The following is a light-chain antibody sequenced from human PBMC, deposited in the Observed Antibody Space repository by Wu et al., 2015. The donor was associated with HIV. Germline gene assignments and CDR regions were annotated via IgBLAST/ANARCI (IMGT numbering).Light chain of an antibody. Sequence: DIVLTQSPDTLSLSPGERATLSCRVSESISGYLAWFQQRPGQPPTLLIYGASSRAAGIPDRFSGSGSGTDFSLTISRLEPEDFAVYYCQQYGSSGSTFGPGTKVDIK. CDR2: GAS. CDR3: QQYGSSGST. J-gene: IGKJ3*01. V-gene: IGKV3-20*01. CDR1: ESISGY.